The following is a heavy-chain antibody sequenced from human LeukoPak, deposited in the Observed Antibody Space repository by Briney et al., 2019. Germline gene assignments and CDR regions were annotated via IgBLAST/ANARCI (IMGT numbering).Heavy chain of an antibody. CDR3: ARRSYYDILTGYREDY. CDR2: IYHSGST. Sequence: PSETLSLTCAVSGGSISSSNWWSWVRQPPGKGLEWIGEIYHSGSTNYNPSLKSQVTISVDKSKNQFSLKLSSVTAADTAVYYCARRSYYDILTGYREDYWGQGTLVTVSS. CDR1: GGSISSSNW. D-gene: IGHD3-9*01. V-gene: IGHV4-4*02. J-gene: IGHJ4*02.